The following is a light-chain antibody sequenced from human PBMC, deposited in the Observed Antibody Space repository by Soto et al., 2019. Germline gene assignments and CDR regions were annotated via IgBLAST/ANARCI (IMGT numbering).Light chain of an antibody. CDR1: SSTIGAGYD. Sequence: QSVLTQPPQVSGAPGKRVPISCPESSSTIGAGYDVHWYQQLPGTAPKLLIYGNSNRPSGVPDRFSGSKSGTSASLAITGLQAEDEADYYCQSYDSSLSGWVFGGGTKLTVL. CDR2: GNS. CDR3: QSYDSSLSGWV. J-gene: IGLJ3*02. V-gene: IGLV1-40*01.